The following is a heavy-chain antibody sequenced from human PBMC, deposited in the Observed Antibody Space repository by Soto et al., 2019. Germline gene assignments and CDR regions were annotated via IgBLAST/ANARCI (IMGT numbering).Heavy chain of an antibody. CDR2: IYHSGST. V-gene: IGHV4-4*02. CDR3: ARDSGAGSVAATEAFDI. CDR1: GASISSSNW. J-gene: IGHJ3*02. Sequence: ESLALACSVSGASISSSNWWSWVRQPPGKGLEWIGEIYHSGSTNYNPSLKSRVTISVDKSKNQFSLKLSSVTAADTAVYYCARDSGAGSVAATEAFDIWGQGTMVTV. D-gene: IGHD6-19*01.